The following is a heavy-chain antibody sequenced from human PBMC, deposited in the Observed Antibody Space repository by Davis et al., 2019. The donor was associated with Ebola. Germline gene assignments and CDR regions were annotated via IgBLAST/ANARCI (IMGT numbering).Heavy chain of an antibody. V-gene: IGHV3-30*03. CDR3: ARVSHTGDTDY. CDR2: ISYDGSTE. J-gene: IGHJ4*02. CDR1: GFIFSSYG. D-gene: IGHD5-18*01. Sequence: GESLKISCAASGFIFSSYGMHWVRQAPGKGLEWVAIISYDGSTEYYADSVKGRFTISRDNAKNSLYLQMNSLRAEDTAVYYCARVSHTGDTDYWGQGTLVTVSS.